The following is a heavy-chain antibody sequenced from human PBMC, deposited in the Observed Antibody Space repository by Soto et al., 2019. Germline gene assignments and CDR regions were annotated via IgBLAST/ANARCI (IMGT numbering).Heavy chain of an antibody. Sequence: GGSLRLSCAASGFTFSSYAMSWVRQAPGKGLEWVSAISASGVNTYYADSVKGRFTISRDNSKNTVYLQMNSLRAEDTAVYYCANSVVPAHPSGKDVWSQGTTVTVS. J-gene: IGHJ6*02. D-gene: IGHD2-2*01. CDR2: ISASGVNT. CDR3: ANSVVPAHPSGKDV. CDR1: GFTFSSYA. V-gene: IGHV3-23*01.